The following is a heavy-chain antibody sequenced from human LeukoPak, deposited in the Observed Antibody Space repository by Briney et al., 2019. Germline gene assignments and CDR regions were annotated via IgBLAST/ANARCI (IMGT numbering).Heavy chain of an antibody. CDR3: ARDHVLYDILTGYYPTDY. Sequence: ASVKVSCKASGYTFTSYGISWVRQAPGQGLEWMGWNSAYNGNTNYAQKLQGRVTMTTDTSTSTAYMELRSLRSDDTAVYYCARDHVLYDILTGYYPTDYWGQGTLVTVSS. CDR1: GYTFTSYG. V-gene: IGHV1-18*01. CDR2: NSAYNGNT. J-gene: IGHJ4*02. D-gene: IGHD3-9*01.